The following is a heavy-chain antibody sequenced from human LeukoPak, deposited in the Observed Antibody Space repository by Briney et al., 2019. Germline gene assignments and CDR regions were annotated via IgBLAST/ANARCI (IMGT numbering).Heavy chain of an antibody. V-gene: IGHV3-23*01. CDR1: GFTFSSYA. CDR2: ISGSGGST. Sequence: GGSLRLSCAASGFTFSSYAMNWIRQAPGKGLEWVSAISGSGGSTYYADSVKGRFTISRDNSKNTLYLKVNSLRAEDTAVYYCAKDSSFYYASGSYYEDYWGQGTLVTVSS. CDR3: AKDSSFYYASGSYYEDY. J-gene: IGHJ4*02. D-gene: IGHD3-10*01.